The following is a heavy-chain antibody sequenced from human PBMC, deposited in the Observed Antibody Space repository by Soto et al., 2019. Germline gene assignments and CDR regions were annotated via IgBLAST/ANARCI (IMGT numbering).Heavy chain of an antibody. Sequence: ASVKVSCKASGYSFTTYYIHWLRQVPGQGLEWMGMINPAGDHATYAPGFLGRVTMSTDTSSRTLYMEVTSLTSEDTALYYCARGGHVTVVVAAYDYWGQGTQVTVSS. CDR2: INPAGDHA. CDR3: ARGGHVTVVVAAYDY. J-gene: IGHJ4*02. D-gene: IGHD2-15*01. V-gene: IGHV1-46*01. CDR1: GYSFTTYY.